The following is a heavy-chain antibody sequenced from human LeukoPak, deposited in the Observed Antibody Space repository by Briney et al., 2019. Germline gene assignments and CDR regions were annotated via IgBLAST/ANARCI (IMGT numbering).Heavy chain of an antibody. V-gene: IGHV4-61*02. J-gene: IGHJ4*02. CDR2: IYTSGST. Sequence: SQTLSLTCTVSGGSISSGSYYWSWIRQPGGKGLEWIGRIYTSGSTNYNPSRKRRVTISVDTSKNQFSLKLSSVTAADTAVYYCARSGAGRWFGELLHYFDYWGQGTLVTVSS. D-gene: IGHD3-10*01. CDR3: ARSGAGRWFGELLHYFDY. CDR1: GGSISSGSYY.